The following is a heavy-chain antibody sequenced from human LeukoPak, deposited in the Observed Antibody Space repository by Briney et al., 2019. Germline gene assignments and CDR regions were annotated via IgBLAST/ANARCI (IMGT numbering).Heavy chain of an antibody. J-gene: IGHJ5*02. CDR2: IYDTGST. V-gene: IGHV4-30-2*01. CDR1: GASISSGGYS. D-gene: IGHD1-26*01. CDR3: ARASGSHLSYWFDP. Sequence: SETLSLTCAVSGASISSGGYSRSWIRQPPGKGLEWIAYIYDTGSTYYNSSLKSRVTISVDRSKNQFSLKLSSVTAADTAVYYCARASGSHLSYWFDPWGQGTLVTVSS.